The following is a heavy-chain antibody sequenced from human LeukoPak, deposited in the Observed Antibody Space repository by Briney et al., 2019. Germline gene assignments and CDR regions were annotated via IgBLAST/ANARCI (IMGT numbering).Heavy chain of an antibody. J-gene: IGHJ4*02. Sequence: PGRSLRLSCAASGFTFSSYAMHWVRQAPGKGLEWVAVISYDGSNKYYADSVKGRFTISRDNSKNTLYLQMNSLRAEDTAVYYCARAFSVVVPAATDYWGQGTLVTVSS. CDR3: ARAFSVVVPAATDY. D-gene: IGHD2-2*01. CDR1: GFTFSSYA. CDR2: ISYDGSNK. V-gene: IGHV3-30-3*01.